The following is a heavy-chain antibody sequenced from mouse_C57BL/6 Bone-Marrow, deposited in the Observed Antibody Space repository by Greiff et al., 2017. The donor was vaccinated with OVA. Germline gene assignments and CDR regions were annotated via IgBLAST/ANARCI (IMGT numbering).Heavy chain of an antibody. V-gene: IGHV14-4*01. J-gene: IGHJ3*01. CDR1: GFNIKDDY. Sequence: VQLQQSGAELVRPGASVKLSCTASGFNIKDDYMHWVKQRPEQGLEWIGWIDPENGDTEYASKFQGKATITADTSSNTAYLQLSSLTSEDTAVYYCTTCPNWDEDAYWGQGTLVTVSA. CDR3: TTCPNWDEDAY. D-gene: IGHD4-1*01. CDR2: IDPENGDT.